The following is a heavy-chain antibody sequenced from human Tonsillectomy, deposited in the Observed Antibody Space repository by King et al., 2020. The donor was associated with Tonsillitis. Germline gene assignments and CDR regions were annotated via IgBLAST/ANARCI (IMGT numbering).Heavy chain of an antibody. V-gene: IGHV1-69*01. CDR1: GGTFSSYA. CDR2: IIPIFGTA. D-gene: IGHD3-10*01. CDR3: ARDRSEKGVGELSDGMDD. Sequence: LVQSGAEVKKPGSSVKVSCKASGGTFSSYAISWVRQAPGQGLEWMGGIIPIFGTANYAQKFQGRVTITADESTSTAYMELSSLRSEDTAVYYCARDRSEKGVGELSDGMDDWGQGTTVTVSS. J-gene: IGHJ6*02.